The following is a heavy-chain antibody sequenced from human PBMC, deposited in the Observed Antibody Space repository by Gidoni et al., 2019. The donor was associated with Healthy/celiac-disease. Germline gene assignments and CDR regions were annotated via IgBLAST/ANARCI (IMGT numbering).Heavy chain of an antibody. J-gene: IGHJ3*02. V-gene: IGHV1-69*01. D-gene: IGHD5-12*01. Sequence: QVQLVQSGAEVKKPGSSVKVSCQASGGTFRRYAISWVRQAPGQGLEWMGGIIPIFGTANDAQKFQGRVTITADESTSTAYMELSSLRSEDTAVYYCASSREMATITGAFDIWGQGTMVTVSS. CDR3: ASSREMATITGAFDI. CDR1: GGTFRRYA. CDR2: IIPIFGTA.